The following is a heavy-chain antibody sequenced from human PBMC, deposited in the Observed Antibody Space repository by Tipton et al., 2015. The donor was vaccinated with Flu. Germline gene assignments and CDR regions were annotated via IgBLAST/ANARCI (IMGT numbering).Heavy chain of an antibody. CDR1: DGAVTSGSYY. V-gene: IGHV4-31*11. CDR3: ASYDPPYCLSS. D-gene: IGHD3-16*01. CDR2: IDYSGTP. J-gene: IGHJ4*02. Sequence: GLVKPSQTLSLTCAVSDGAVTSGSYYWTWVRQHPEKGLEWIGHIDYSGTPEYNPSLRSRVSISLDTSKNQFSLRLRSMTAADTAIYYCASYDPPYCLSSWGQGTLVTVSS.